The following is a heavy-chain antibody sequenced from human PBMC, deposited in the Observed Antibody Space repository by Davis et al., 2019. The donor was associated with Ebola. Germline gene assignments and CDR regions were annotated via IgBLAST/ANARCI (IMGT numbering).Heavy chain of an antibody. Sequence: GESLKISCAASGFTFSGSAVHWVRQASGKGLAWVGRIRSKANSYATAYAASVKGRFTISRDDSKNTAYLQMNSLKTEDTAVYYCTGADYGDYGVFDYWGQGTLVTVSS. CDR3: TGADYGDYGVFDY. CDR1: GFTFSGSA. D-gene: IGHD4-17*01. CDR2: IRSKANSYAT. J-gene: IGHJ4*02. V-gene: IGHV3-73*01.